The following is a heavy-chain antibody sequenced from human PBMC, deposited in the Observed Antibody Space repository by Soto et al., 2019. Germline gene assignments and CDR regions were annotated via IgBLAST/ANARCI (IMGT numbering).Heavy chain of an antibody. CDR1: GYTFTSYD. CDR2: MNPNSGNT. D-gene: IGHD6-6*01. Sequence: RASVKVSCKASGYTFTSYDINWVRQATGQGLEWMGWMNPNSGNTGYAQKFQGRVTMTRNTSISTAYMELSSLRSEDTAVYYCGRGLHSSSLRVDSYYYYYMDVWGKGTTVTVSS. J-gene: IGHJ6*03. V-gene: IGHV1-8*01. CDR3: GRGLHSSSLRVDSYYYYYMDV.